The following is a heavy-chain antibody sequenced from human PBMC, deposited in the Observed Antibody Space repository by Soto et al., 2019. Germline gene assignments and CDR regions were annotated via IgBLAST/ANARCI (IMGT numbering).Heavy chain of an antibody. J-gene: IGHJ3*02. D-gene: IGHD3-3*01. Sequence: EVQLVESGGDLVQPGRSLRLSCAASGFTFDDYPMHWVRQAPGKGLEWVSGISWNSGILGYADSVRGRFSISRDNAKKSLYPQMNGLRPEDTALYFCVKDGLTSIFGEVYDGVVILGLGTMVTVSS. CDR3: VKDGLTSIFGEVYDGVVI. CDR2: ISWNSGIL. V-gene: IGHV3-9*01. CDR1: GFTFDDYP.